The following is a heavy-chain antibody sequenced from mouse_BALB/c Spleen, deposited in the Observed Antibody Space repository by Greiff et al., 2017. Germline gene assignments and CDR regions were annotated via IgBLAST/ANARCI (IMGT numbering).Heavy chain of an antibody. CDR2: ISNLAYSI. D-gene: IGHD2-4*01. Sequence: EVQGVESGGGLVQPGGSRKLSCAASGFTFSDYGMAWVRQAPGKGPEWVAFISNLAYSIYYADTVTGRFTISRENAKNTLYLEMSSLRSEDTAMYYCARSMITRAMDDWGQGTSVTVSS. J-gene: IGHJ4*01. V-gene: IGHV5-15*02. CDR1: GFTFSDYG. CDR3: ARSMITRAMDD.